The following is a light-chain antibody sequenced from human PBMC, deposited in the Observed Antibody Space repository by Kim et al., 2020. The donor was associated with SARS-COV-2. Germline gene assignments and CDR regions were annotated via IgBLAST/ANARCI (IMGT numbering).Light chain of an antibody. J-gene: IGLJ1*01. Sequence: QSVTISFTGTSSDVGGYNYVSWYQQHPGKAPKLMIYDVSKRPSGVPDLFSGSKSGNTASLTVSGLQAEDEADYYCCSYAGSYSSYVFGTGTKVTVL. CDR1: SSDVGGYNY. CDR2: DVS. CDR3: CSYAGSYSSYV. V-gene: IGLV2-11*01.